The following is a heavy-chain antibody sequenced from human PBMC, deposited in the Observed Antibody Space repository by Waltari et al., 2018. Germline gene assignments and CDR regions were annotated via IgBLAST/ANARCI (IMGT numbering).Heavy chain of an antibody. Sequence: QLQLQESGPGLVKPSDTLSLTCTASGGSLRTTTYYRGWNRQPPGKGLEWIGGISYSGSTSYNPSLNSRVTMSVDTSKNQFSLKLNSVTAADTAVYYCARQATDTYYYYYMDVWGKGTTVTVSS. CDR2: ISYSGST. CDR3: ARQATDTYYYYYMDV. CDR1: GGSLRTTTYY. V-gene: IGHV4-39*01. D-gene: IGHD2-21*02. J-gene: IGHJ6*03.